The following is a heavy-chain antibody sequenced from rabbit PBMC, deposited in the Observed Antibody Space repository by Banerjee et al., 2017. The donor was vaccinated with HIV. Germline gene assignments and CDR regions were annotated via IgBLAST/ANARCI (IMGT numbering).Heavy chain of an antibody. D-gene: IGHD3-1*01. V-gene: IGHV1S45*01. CDR1: GFDLSSYYY. CDR3: ARDRANNNDIYLFEW. Sequence: QQQLEESGGGLVKPEGSLTLTCKASGFDLSSYYYMCWVRQAPGKGLELIACICTSSGSTWYASWAKGRFTISKTSSTTVTLQMTSLTAADTATYFCARDRANNNDIYLFEWWGPGTLVTVS. J-gene: IGHJ4*01. CDR2: ICTSSGST.